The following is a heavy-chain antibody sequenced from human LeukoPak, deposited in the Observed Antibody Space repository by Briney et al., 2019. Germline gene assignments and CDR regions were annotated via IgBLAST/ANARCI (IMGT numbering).Heavy chain of an antibody. CDR1: GGSISSGSYW. Sequence: SETLSLTCTVSGGSISSGSYWWGWIRQPPGKGLEWIGSVYYSGSTYYNPSLKSRVSISVDTSKNHFSLKLTSVTAADTAVYYCTRQRGGGYWYFDLWGRGTLVTVSS. V-gene: IGHV4-39*01. CDR3: TRQRGGGYWYFDL. J-gene: IGHJ2*01. CDR2: VYYSGST.